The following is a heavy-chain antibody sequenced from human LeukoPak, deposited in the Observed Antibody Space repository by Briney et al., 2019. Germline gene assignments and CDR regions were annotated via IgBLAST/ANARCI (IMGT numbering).Heavy chain of an antibody. CDR3: ARVNSRFGEVPGYYYYGMDV. Sequence: SVKVSCKASGGTFSSYAISWVRQAPGQGLEWMGRIIPILGIANYAQKFQGRVTITADKSTSTAYMELSSLRSEVTAVYYCARVNSRFGEVPGYYYYGMDVWGQGTTVTVSS. CDR2: IIPILGIA. V-gene: IGHV1-69*04. D-gene: IGHD3-10*01. J-gene: IGHJ6*02. CDR1: GGTFSSYA.